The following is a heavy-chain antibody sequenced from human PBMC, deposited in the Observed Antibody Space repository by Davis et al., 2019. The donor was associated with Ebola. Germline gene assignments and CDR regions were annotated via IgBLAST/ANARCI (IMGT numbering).Heavy chain of an antibody. Sequence: SETLSLTCTVSGDSVNSDTHYWSWVRQPPGKGLEWIGYIYFNGDTSFSPSFKSRFTMSVETSKNQFSLRLSSVTAADTAVYYCARLFVDTVVLTADIAYFEEWGQGTLVIVSS. V-gene: IGHV4-61*01. D-gene: IGHD3/OR15-3a*01. CDR2: IYFNGDT. CDR1: GDSVNSDTHY. CDR3: ARLFVDTVVLTADIAYFEE. J-gene: IGHJ1*01.